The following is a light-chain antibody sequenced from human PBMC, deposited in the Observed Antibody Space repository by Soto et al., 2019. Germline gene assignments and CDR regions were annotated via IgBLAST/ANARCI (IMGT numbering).Light chain of an antibody. J-gene: IGKJ3*01. Sequence: DIQMTQSPSSLSASVGDSVTLTCRASQSINNHLSWYQQTPGRAPKNLIYITSSLQGGRPSRFSGSGSGTHFTLTISSLEPEDFATYYCQQSYSHPITFGPGTTLEIK. CDR2: ITS. CDR3: QQSYSHPIT. CDR1: QSINNH. V-gene: IGKV1-39*01.